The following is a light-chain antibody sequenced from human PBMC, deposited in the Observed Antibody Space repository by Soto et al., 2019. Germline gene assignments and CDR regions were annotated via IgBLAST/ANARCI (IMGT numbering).Light chain of an antibody. J-gene: IGLJ1*01. Sequence: QSALTQPPSVSGSPGQSVTISCTGTISDVGFYARVSWYQQVPGTAPKLLIYDVTNRPSGVPDRFSGSKSGNTASLTISGLQIEDEADYYCCSFAGSFYVFGTGTKVTVL. CDR2: DVT. V-gene: IGLV2-18*02. CDR3: CSFAGSFYV. CDR1: ISDVGFYAR.